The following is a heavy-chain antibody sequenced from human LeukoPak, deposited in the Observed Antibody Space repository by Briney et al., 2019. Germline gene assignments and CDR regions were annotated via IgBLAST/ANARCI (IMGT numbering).Heavy chain of an antibody. V-gene: IGHV4-39*01. J-gene: IGHJ4*02. Sequence: SETLSLTCTVSGVSISSSNSYWGWIRRPPGKGLEWIGSIYYSGNTYYNASLKSQVSISIDTSKNQFSLRLTSVTAADTAVYYWARQTGSGLFILPGGQGTLVTVSS. CDR2: IYYSGNT. CDR3: ARQTGSGLFILP. CDR1: GVSISSSNSY. D-gene: IGHD3/OR15-3a*01.